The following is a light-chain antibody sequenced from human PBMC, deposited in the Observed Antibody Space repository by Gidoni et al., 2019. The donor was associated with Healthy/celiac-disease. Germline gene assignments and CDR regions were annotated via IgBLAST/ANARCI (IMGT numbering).Light chain of an antibody. J-gene: IGLJ2*01. Sequence: QSVLTQPPSVAGAPGQTVTISCTGSSSNIGAGYDVHWYQQLPGPAPKLLIHGNSNRPSGVPDRFSGSKSGTSASLAITGLQAEDEADYYCQSYDSSLSAVVFGGGTKLTVL. CDR2: GNS. CDR1: SSNIGAGYD. V-gene: IGLV1-40*01. CDR3: QSYDSSLSAVV.